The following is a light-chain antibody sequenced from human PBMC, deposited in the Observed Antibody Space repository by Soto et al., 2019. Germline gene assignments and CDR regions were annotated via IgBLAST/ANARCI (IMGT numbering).Light chain of an antibody. CDR2: EVN. CDR3: ASFRSSPLLV. J-gene: IGLJ1*01. V-gene: IGLV2-14*01. Sequence: QSVLTQPAAVSGSPGQSVTISCTGPRSDIGDSNFISWYQHSPGKAPRLLIYEVNDRPSGVSKRFYGSKAGNTASLTISGLLDDEEADHFCASFRSSPLLVLGSGPKVT. CDR1: RSDIGDSNF.